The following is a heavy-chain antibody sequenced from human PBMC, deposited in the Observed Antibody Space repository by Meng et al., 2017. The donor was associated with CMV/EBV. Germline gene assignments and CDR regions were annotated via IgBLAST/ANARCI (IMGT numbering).Heavy chain of an antibody. CDR1: AYTFINYE. Sequence: ASVKVSCKASAYTFINYEINWVRQATGQGLEWVGWMSPNSGNAAYTQKFQGRVTITRNTSISTAYMELSSLRSEYTAVYYCARGLRAERRLPFQKNYYYYTMDVWGQGTTVTVSS. CDR3: ARGLRAERRLPFQKNYYYYTMDV. D-gene: IGHD1-1*01. J-gene: IGHJ6*02. CDR2: MSPNSGNA. V-gene: IGHV1-8*03.